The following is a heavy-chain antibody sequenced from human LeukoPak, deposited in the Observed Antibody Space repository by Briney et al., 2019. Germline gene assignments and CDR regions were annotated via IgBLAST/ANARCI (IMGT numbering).Heavy chain of an antibody. D-gene: IGHD5-18*01. V-gene: IGHV5-51*01. Sequence: GESLKISCKGSGYSFTNCWIGWVRQMPGKGLEWMGIIHPGDSGTRYSPSFQGQVTMSVDESITTAYLQWSSLRASDSAIYYCARGGTYRYGSSDYWGLGTLVTVSS. CDR2: IHPGDSGT. J-gene: IGHJ4*02. CDR3: ARGGTYRYGSSDY. CDR1: GYSFTNCW.